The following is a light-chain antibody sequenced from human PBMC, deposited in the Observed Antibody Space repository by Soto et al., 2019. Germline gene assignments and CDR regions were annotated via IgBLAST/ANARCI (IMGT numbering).Light chain of an antibody. J-gene: IGKJ1*01. CDR1: HDITSY. V-gene: IGKV1-33*01. CDR3: QQYKSYPWT. Sequence: DIQMTQSPSSLSASVGDRVTITCQASHDITSYLNWYQHKPGKAPKILIYAASILEAGVPSRFSGSGSGTDFTFTISSLQPEDVATYYCQQYKSYPWTFGQGTKVEIK. CDR2: AAS.